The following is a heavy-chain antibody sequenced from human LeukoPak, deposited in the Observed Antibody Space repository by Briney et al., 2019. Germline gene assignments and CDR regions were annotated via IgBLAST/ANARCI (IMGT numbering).Heavy chain of an antibody. Sequence: GASVKVSCKASGGTFSSYAISWVRQAPGQGLEWMGRIIPILGIANYAQKFQGRVTITADKSTSTAYMELSSLGSEDTAVYYCARDVPPDIVLMVLPYYYYGMDVWGQGTTVTVSS. CDR1: GGTFSSYA. CDR2: IIPILGIA. J-gene: IGHJ6*02. D-gene: IGHD2-8*01. V-gene: IGHV1-69*04. CDR3: ARDVPPDIVLMVLPYYYYGMDV.